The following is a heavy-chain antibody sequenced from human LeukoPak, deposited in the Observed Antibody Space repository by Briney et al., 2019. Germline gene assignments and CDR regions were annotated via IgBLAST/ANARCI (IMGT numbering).Heavy chain of an antibody. CDR3: ARDSGYYGSGSKGPYNWFDP. CDR2: INAGNGNT. CDR1: GYTFTNYV. Sequence: ASVKVSCKASGYTFTNYVVHWVRQAPGQRLEWMGWINAGNGNTKYSQKFQGRVTITADESTSTAYMELSSLRSEDTAVYYCARDSGYYGSGSKGPYNWFDPWGQGTLVTVSS. V-gene: IGHV1-3*01. D-gene: IGHD3-10*01. J-gene: IGHJ5*02.